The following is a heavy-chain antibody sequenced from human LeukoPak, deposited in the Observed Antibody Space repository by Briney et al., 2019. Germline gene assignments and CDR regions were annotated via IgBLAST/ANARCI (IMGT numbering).Heavy chain of an antibody. V-gene: IGHV4-30-4*01. D-gene: IGHD2-2*01. Sequence: SETLSLTCTVSGGSISSGDYYWSWIRQPPGKGLKWIGYIYYSGSTYYNPSLKSRVTISVDTSKNQFSLKLSSVTAADTAVYYCARCEEVWYQLLVKAPDAFDIWGQGTMVTVSS. CDR1: GGSISSGDYY. CDR2: IYYSGST. J-gene: IGHJ3*02. CDR3: ARCEEVWYQLLVKAPDAFDI.